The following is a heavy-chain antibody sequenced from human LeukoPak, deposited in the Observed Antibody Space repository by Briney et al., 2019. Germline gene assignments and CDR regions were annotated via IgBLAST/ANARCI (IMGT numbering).Heavy chain of an antibody. CDR3: APTIFGVVVNFDY. V-gene: IGHV1-2*02. CDR1: EYTFTGYY. Sequence: ASVKVSCKASEYTFTGYYMHWVRQAPGQGLEWMGWINPNNGGTNYAQKFQGRVTMTRDTSISTAYMELSRLRSDDTAVYYCAPTIFGVVVNFDYWGQGTLVTVSS. D-gene: IGHD3-3*01. CDR2: INPNNGGT. J-gene: IGHJ4*02.